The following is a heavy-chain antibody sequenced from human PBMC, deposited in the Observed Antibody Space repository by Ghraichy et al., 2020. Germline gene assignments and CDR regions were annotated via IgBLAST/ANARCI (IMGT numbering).Heavy chain of an antibody. V-gene: IGHV3-30*18. J-gene: IGHJ6*02. CDR1: GFTFSSYG. CDR2: ISYDGSNK. D-gene: IGHD3-9*01. Sequence: GGSLRLSCAASGFTFSSYGMHWVRQAPGKGLEWVAVISYDGSNKYYADSVKGRFTISRDNSKNTLYLQMNSLRAEDTAVYYCAKEIYDDILTGYYYGMDVWGQGTTVTVSS. CDR3: AKEIYDDILTGYYYGMDV.